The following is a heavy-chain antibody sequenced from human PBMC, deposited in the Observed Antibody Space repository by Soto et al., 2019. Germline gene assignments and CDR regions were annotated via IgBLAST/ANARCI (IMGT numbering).Heavy chain of an antibody. CDR2: INHSGST. V-gene: IGHV4-34*01. J-gene: IGHJ5*02. CDR1: GGSFSGYY. D-gene: IGHD3-10*01. CDR3: ARAPRYYYGSGRNWFDP. Sequence: SETLSLTCAVYGGSFSGYYWSWIRQPPGKGLEWIGEINHSGSTNYNPSLKSRVTISVDTSKDQFSLKLSSVTAADTAVYYCARAPRYYYGSGRNWFDPWGQGTPVTVSS.